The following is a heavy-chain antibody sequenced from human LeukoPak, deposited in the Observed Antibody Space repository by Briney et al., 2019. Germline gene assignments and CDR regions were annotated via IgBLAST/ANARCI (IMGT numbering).Heavy chain of an antibody. CDR3: ARDRQLGFFLAYYFDY. Sequence: PGGSLRLSCAASGFIFSSYAMHWVRQAPGQRLEWMGWINAGNGNTKYSQKFQGRVTITRDTSASTAYMELSSLRSEDTAVCYCARDRQLGFFLAYYFDYWGQGTLVTVSS. V-gene: IGHV1-3*01. CDR2: INAGNGNT. D-gene: IGHD6-6*01. CDR1: GFIFSSYA. J-gene: IGHJ4*02.